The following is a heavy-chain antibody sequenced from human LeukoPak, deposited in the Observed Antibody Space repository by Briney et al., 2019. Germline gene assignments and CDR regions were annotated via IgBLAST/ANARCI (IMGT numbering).Heavy chain of an antibody. Sequence: SETLSLTCAVYGGSFSGYYWSWIRQPPGKGLEWIGEINHSGSTNYNPSLKSRVTISVDTSKNQFSLKLSSVTAADTAVYYCARGGTMVRGVRGWFDPWGQGTLVTVSS. CDR1: GGSFSGYY. CDR2: INHSGST. CDR3: ARGGTMVRGVRGWFDP. D-gene: IGHD3-10*01. J-gene: IGHJ5*02. V-gene: IGHV4-34*01.